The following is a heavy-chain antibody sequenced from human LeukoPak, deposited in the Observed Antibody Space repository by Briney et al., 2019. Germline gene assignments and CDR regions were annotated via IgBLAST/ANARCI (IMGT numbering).Heavy chain of an antibody. J-gene: IGHJ4*02. V-gene: IGHV3-23*01. Sequence: GGSLRLSCAASGFTFSSYAMSWVRQAPGKGLEWVSAISGSGGGTYYADSVKGRFAISRDNSKNTLYLQMNSLRAEDTAVYYCAKRQQQLVGGDYWGQGTLVTVSS. CDR2: ISGSGGGT. D-gene: IGHD6-13*01. CDR3: AKRQQQLVGGDY. CDR1: GFTFSSYA.